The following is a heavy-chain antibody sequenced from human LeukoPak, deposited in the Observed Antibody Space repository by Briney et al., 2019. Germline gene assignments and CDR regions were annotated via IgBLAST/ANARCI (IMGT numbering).Heavy chain of an antibody. D-gene: IGHD6-19*01. CDR3: ARGYSSGWYPYYYYGMDV. V-gene: IGHV1-18*01. CDR1: GYTFTSYG. J-gene: IGHJ6*02. CDR2: ISAYNGNT. Sequence: ASVKVSCKASGYTFTSYGISWVRQAPGQGLEWMGWISAYNGNTNYAQKLQGRVTMTTDTSTSTAYMELRSLRSDDTAVYCCARGYSSGWYPYYYYGMDVWGQGTTVTVSS.